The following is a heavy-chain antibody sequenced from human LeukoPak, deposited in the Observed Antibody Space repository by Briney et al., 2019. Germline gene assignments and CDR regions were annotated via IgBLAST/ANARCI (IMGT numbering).Heavy chain of an antibody. Sequence: ASVKVSCKASGYTFTGYYMHWVRQAPGQGLEWMGRINPNSGSTNFAQKFQGRVTMTRDTSITTAYMELTSLSSDDTAVYYCARVEGPDLWFFQHWGQGTLVTVSS. J-gene: IGHJ1*01. V-gene: IGHV1-2*06. CDR2: INPNSGST. CDR3: ARVEGPDLWFFQH. CDR1: GYTFTGYY. D-gene: IGHD3/OR15-3a*01.